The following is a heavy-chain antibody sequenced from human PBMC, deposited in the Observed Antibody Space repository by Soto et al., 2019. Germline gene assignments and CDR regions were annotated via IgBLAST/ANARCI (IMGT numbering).Heavy chain of an antibody. CDR3: ARWNKDCSSTSCYIYYYYYYYMDV. Sequence: PGGSLRLSCAASGFTVSSNYMSWVRQAPGKGLEWVSVIYSGGSTYYADSVKGRFTISRDNSKNTLYLQMNSLRAEDTAVYYCARWNKDCSSTSCYIYYYYYYYMDVWGKGTTVTVSS. CDR2: IYSGGST. V-gene: IGHV3-66*01. J-gene: IGHJ6*03. D-gene: IGHD2-2*01. CDR1: GFTVSSNY.